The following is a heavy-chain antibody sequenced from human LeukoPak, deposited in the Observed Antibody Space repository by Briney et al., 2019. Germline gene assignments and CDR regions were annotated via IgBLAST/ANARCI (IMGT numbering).Heavy chain of an antibody. J-gene: IGHJ5*02. CDR2: IYYSGNT. Sequence: SETLSLTCTVSGGSISSSSYYWGWIRQPPGKGLEWIGSIYYSGNTRYNPSLKSRVTISVDTSKNQFSLRLSSVTAADTAMYYCARDSASIAARVWFDPWGQGTLVIVSS. CDR1: GGSISSSSYY. D-gene: IGHD6-6*01. V-gene: IGHV4-39*07. CDR3: ARDSASIAARVWFDP.